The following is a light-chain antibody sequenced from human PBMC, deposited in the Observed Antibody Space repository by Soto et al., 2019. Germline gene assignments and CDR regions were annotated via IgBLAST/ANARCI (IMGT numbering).Light chain of an antibody. V-gene: IGKV1-6*01. CDR3: LQDYNYPWT. Sequence: AIQITQSPSSLSASVGDRVTITCRSSQGIRNDLGWYQQRPGKAPKLLIYAASSLQSGVPSRFSGSGSGTDFTLTISSLQPEDFATYYCLQDYNYPWTFGQGTKVDIK. CDR1: QGIRND. CDR2: AAS. J-gene: IGKJ1*01.